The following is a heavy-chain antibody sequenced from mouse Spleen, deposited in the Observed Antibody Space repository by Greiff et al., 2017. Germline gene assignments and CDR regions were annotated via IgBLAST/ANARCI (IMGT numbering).Heavy chain of an antibody. CDR2: ISSGGSYT. D-gene: IGHD4-1*01. Sequence: EVQRVESGGDLVKPGGSLKLSCAASGFTFSSYGMSWVRQTPDKRLEWVATISSGGSYTYYPDSVKGRFTISRDNAKNTLYLQMSSLKSEDTAMYYCARQAGTSYWYFDVWGTGTTVTVSS. CDR1: GFTFSSYG. V-gene: IGHV5-6*01. J-gene: IGHJ1*03. CDR3: ARQAGTSYWYFDV.